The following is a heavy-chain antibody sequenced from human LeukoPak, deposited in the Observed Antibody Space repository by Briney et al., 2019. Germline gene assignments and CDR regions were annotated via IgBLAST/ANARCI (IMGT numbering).Heavy chain of an antibody. V-gene: IGHV3-23*01. Sequence: GGTLRLSCAASGFTFSSYGMSWVRQAPGKGLEWVSAISGSGGSTYYADSVKGRFTISRDNSKNTLYLQMNSLRDEDTAVYHCAKDRFGETLDYWGQGTLVTVSS. D-gene: IGHD3-10*01. J-gene: IGHJ4*02. CDR3: AKDRFGETLDY. CDR1: GFTFSSYG. CDR2: ISGSGGST.